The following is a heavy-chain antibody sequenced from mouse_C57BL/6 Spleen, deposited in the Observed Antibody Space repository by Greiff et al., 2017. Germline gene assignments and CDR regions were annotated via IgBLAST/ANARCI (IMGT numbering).Heavy chain of an antibody. CDR1: GYAFTNYL. Sequence: QVQLQQSGAELVRPGTSVKVSCKASGYAFTNYLIEWVKQRPGQGLEWIGVINPGSGGTNYNEKFKGKATLTADKSSSTAYMQLSSLTSEDSAVYFCARRLYDGYYGWFAYWGQGTLVTVSA. V-gene: IGHV1-54*01. CDR2: INPGSGGT. J-gene: IGHJ3*01. CDR3: ARRLYDGYYGWFAY. D-gene: IGHD2-3*01.